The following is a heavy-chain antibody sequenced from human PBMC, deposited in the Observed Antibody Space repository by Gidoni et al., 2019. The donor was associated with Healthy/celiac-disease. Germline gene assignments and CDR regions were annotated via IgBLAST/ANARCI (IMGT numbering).Heavy chain of an antibody. V-gene: IGHV1-69*01. J-gene: IGHJ5*02. CDR2: IIPIFGTA. CDR1: GVTFRSYT. Sequence: QVQLVQSGAEVKKPGSSVKVSCKASGVTFRSYTISWVRQAPGQGLEWMGGIIPIFGTANYAQKFQGRVTITADESTSTAYMELSSLRSEDTAVYYCARDRGEYSSPPLPNNWFDPWGQGTLVTVSS. D-gene: IGHD6-6*01. CDR3: ARDRGEYSSPPLPNNWFDP.